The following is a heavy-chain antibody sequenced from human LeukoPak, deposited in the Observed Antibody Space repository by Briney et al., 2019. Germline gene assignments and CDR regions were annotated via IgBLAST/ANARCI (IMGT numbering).Heavy chain of an antibody. CDR2: IYYSGST. D-gene: IGHD3-16*01. CDR1: GGSISSYY. J-gene: IGHJ6*03. V-gene: IGHV4-59*01. CDR3: ARVLGDPYYYYYYMDV. Sequence: PSETLSLTCTVSGGSISSYYWSWLRQPPEKGLEWIGYIYYSGSTNYNPSLKSRVTISVDTSKNQFSLKLSSMTAADTAVYYCARVLGDPYYYYYYMDVWGKGTTVTVSS.